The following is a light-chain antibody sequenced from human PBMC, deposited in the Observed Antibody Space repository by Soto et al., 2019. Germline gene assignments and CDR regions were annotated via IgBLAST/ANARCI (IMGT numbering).Light chain of an antibody. Sequence: QSALTQPPSASGSPGQSVTISCIGTASDIGRYNYVSWYQHHPGKAPKLIIYEVTKRPSGVPDRFSGSKSGNTASLTVSGLQADDESDYYCNSYVGSKNYVFGTGTKLTVL. CDR1: ASDIGRYNY. CDR2: EVT. CDR3: NSYVGSKNYV. V-gene: IGLV2-8*01. J-gene: IGLJ1*01.